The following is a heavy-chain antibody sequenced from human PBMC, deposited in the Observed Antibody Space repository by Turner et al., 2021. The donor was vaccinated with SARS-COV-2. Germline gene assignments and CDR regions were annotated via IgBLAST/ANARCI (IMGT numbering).Heavy chain of an antibody. Sequence: QVQLVESGGGVVQPVRSLRLSCAASGFTFSNYGVHWVRQAPGKGLEWVAVISYDGSNKYYADSVKGRFTISRDNSKNTLYLQMNSLRAEDTAVYYCAKSGGMYCSGGNCYSSYFDYWGQGTLVTVSS. CDR3: AKSGGMYCSGGNCYSSYFDY. CDR2: ISYDGSNK. CDR1: GFTFSNYG. V-gene: IGHV3-30*18. D-gene: IGHD2-15*01. J-gene: IGHJ4*02.